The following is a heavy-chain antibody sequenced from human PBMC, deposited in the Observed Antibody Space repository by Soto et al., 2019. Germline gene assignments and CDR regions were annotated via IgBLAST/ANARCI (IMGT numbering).Heavy chain of an antibody. J-gene: IGHJ4*02. Sequence: PGGSLRLSCAASGLRFSDYGLNWVRQAQGQGLAWVSYLSRTTGIVSYGDSVKGRFTMSRDNDKNSLYLQMNSLRDEDTAKYYCVTDVHCTYDLCYTHFFGCWGRGTQITVSS. CDR3: VTDVHCTYDLCYTHFFGC. CDR1: GLRFSDYG. D-gene: IGHD2-8*01. V-gene: IGHV3-48*02. CDR2: LSRTTGIV.